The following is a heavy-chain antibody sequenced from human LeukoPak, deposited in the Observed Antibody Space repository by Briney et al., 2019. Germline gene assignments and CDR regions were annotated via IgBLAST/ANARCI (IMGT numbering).Heavy chain of an antibody. Sequence: ASVKVSCKASGGTFSSYAISWVRQAPGQGLEWMGGIIPIFGTANYAQKSQGRVTITADESTSTAYMELSSLRSEDTAVYYCASDTGYCSSTSCYPYWGQGTLVTVSS. CDR2: IIPIFGTA. V-gene: IGHV1-69*13. J-gene: IGHJ4*02. CDR1: GGTFSSYA. CDR3: ASDTGYCSSTSCYPY. D-gene: IGHD2-2*01.